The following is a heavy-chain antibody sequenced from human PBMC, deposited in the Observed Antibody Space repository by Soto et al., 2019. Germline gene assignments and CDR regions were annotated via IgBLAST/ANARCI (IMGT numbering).Heavy chain of an antibody. CDR3: AIGYGDHDVPAYYFDY. J-gene: IGHJ4*02. D-gene: IGHD4-17*01. CDR1: GFTFTGYY. V-gene: IGHV1-2*04. Sequence: QVQLVQSGTEVTKPGASVKVSCKTSGFTFTGYYIHWVRQAPGQGLEWMAWLNPGTGDTNYAQNCQGWVTLTRDTSVTTAFMELSRMKSDDTAVYYCAIGYGDHDVPAYYFDYWGQGTLVTVSS. CDR2: LNPGTGDT.